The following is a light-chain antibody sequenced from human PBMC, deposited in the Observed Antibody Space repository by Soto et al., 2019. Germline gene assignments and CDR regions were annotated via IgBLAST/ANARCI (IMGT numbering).Light chain of an antibody. Sequence: VITQSPLSLPVTLGQPASISCRSSQSLVYSDGNTYLAWYQQKPGQSPRLLIYGTSTRATGTPDRFSGSVSGTDFTLTISRLHPEDVAVYYCQQYGSSLPITFGQGTRLEIK. V-gene: IGKV3-20*01. CDR2: GTS. CDR1: QSLVYSDGNTY. J-gene: IGKJ5*01. CDR3: QQYGSSLPIT.